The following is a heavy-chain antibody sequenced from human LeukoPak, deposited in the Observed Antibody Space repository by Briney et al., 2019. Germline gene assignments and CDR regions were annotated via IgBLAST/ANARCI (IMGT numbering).Heavy chain of an antibody. D-gene: IGHD5-24*01. CDR1: GFTFNIYG. J-gene: IGHJ4*02. CDR2: IGGSGSHT. Sequence: GGTLRLSCAASGFTFNIYGMNWVRQAPGKGLEWVSGIGGSGSHTYYADFVKGRFTISRDNSKNTMYLHMNSLRAEDTALYFCARDERSIQFNFWGQGTLVTVSS. CDR3: ARDERSIQFNF. V-gene: IGHV3-23*01.